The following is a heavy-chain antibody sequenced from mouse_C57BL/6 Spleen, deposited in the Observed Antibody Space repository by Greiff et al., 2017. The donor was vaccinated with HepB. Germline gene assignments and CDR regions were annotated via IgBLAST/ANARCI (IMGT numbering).Heavy chain of an antibody. CDR1: GYSITSGYY. CDR3: AHYGSSYVDY. V-gene: IGHV3-6*01. CDR2: ISYDGSN. D-gene: IGHD1-1*01. Sequence: EVQVVESGPGLVKPSQSLSLTCSVTGYSITSGYYWNWIRQFPGNKLEWMGYISYDGSNNYNPSLKNRISITRDTSKNQFFLKLNSVTTEDTATYYCAHYGSSYVDYWGQGTTLTVSS. J-gene: IGHJ2*01.